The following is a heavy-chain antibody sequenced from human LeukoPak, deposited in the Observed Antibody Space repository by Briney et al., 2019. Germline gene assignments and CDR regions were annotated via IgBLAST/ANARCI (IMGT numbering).Heavy chain of an antibody. CDR3: ARGGPPPVKIRGMDV. Sequence: ASVTVSCKASGYTFTGYYMHWVRQAPGQGLEWMGCINPNSGGTNYAQKFQGRVTMTRDTSISTAYMELSRLRSDDTAVYYCARGGPPPVKIRGMDVWGQGTTVTVSS. D-gene: IGHD2-2*01. J-gene: IGHJ6*02. CDR1: GYTFTGYY. V-gene: IGHV1-2*02. CDR2: INPNSGGT.